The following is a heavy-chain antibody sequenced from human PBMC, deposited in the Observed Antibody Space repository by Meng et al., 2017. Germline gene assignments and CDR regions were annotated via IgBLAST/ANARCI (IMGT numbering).Heavy chain of an antibody. CDR1: GFTFSSYA. CDR2: ISGSDGST. CDR3: AKSGLSPYCSGGSCYYDAFDI. D-gene: IGHD2-15*01. J-gene: IGHJ3*02. Sequence: GGSLRLSCAASGFTFSSYAMSWVRQAPGKGLEWVSAISGSDGSTYYADSVKGRFTISRDNSKNTLYLQMNSLRAEDTAVYYCAKSGLSPYCSGGSCYYDAFDIWGQGTMVTVSS. V-gene: IGHV3-23*01.